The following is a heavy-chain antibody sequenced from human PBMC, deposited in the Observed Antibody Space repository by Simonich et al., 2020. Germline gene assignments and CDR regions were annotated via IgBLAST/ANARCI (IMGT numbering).Heavy chain of an antibody. CDR2: ISSSSRYI. J-gene: IGHJ3*02. Sequence: EVQLVESGGGLVKPGGSLRLSCAASGFTFSSYSMNWVRQAPGKGREGVSSISSSSRYIYYADSVKGRFTISRDNAKNSLYLQMNSLRAEDTAVYYCAREIEAGNAFDIWGQGTMVTVSS. CDR1: GFTFSSYS. CDR3: AREIEAGNAFDI. V-gene: IGHV3-21*01.